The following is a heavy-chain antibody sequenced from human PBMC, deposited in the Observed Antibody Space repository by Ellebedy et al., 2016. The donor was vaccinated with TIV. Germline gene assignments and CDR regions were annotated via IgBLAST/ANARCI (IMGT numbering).Heavy chain of an antibody. V-gene: IGHV4-30-4*01. CDR1: GGSIGRGDYY. CDR3: ARGGHSDGDNYYYGMDV. Sequence: MPSETLSLTCTVSGGSIGRGDYYWSWIRQPPGKGLEWIGHIYYSGSTYYNPSLNSRLTLSVDTSKNQFSLRVRYVTAADTAVYYCARGGHSDGDNYYYGMDVWGQGATVTVSS. J-gene: IGHJ6*02. D-gene: IGHD4-23*01. CDR2: IYYSGST.